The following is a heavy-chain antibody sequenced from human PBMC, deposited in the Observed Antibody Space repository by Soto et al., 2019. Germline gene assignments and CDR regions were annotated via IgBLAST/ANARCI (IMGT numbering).Heavy chain of an antibody. J-gene: IGHJ4*02. CDR1: GFTFSSYG. D-gene: IGHD2-15*01. V-gene: IGHV3-30*03. CDR3: ATDIVVVVAAMEFVDY. Sequence: GGSLRLSCAASGFTFSSYGMHWVRQAPGKGLEWVAVISYDGSNKYYADSVKGRFTISRDNSKNTLYLQMNSLRAEDTAVYYCATDIVVVVAAMEFVDYWGQGALVTAPQ. CDR2: ISYDGSNK.